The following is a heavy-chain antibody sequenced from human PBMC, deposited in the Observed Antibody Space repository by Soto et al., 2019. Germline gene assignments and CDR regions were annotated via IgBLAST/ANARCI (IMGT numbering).Heavy chain of an antibody. CDR2: IREDGKEI. V-gene: IGHV3-7*01. Sequence: PGVSLRLSCAASGFTLSSYWMAWVRQTPGKGLEFVANIREDGKEINYVDSVKGRFTISRDNAKNSLFLQMNSLRDDDTAVYYCGTDQWGGAFDIGGQGTMVTVSS. CDR3: GTDQWGGAFDI. D-gene: IGHD3-10*01. CDR1: GFTLSSYW. J-gene: IGHJ3*02.